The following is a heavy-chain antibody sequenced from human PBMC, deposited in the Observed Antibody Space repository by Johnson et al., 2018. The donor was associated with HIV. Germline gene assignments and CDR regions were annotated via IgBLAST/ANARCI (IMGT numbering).Heavy chain of an antibody. CDR2: ISYDGSNK. CDR3: ARDILLLSSRGNAFDI. Sequence: QVQLVESGGGVVQPGRSLRLSCAASGFTFSSYAMHWVRQAPGKGLEWVAVISYDGSNKYYADSVKGRFTISRDNSKNTLYLQMNSLRAEDQAVYYCARDILLLSSRGNAFDIWGQGTLVTVSS. V-gene: IGHV3-30-3*01. J-gene: IGHJ3*02. D-gene: IGHD2-2*01. CDR1: GFTFSSYA.